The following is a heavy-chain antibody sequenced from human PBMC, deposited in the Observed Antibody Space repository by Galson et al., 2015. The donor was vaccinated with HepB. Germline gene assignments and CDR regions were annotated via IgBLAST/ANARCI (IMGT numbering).Heavy chain of an antibody. CDR1: GYTFTSYA. CDR2: ISTGNGNT. J-gene: IGHJ4*02. D-gene: IGHD3-9*01. Sequence: SVKVSCKASGYTFTSYAMHWVRQAPGQRPEWMGWISTGNGNTKYSQRFQGRVTMTRDTSASTAYMDLSSLRSEDTAVYYCARDDYDILTGYYFDYWGQGTLVTVSS. CDR3: ARDDYDILTGYYFDY. V-gene: IGHV1-3*04.